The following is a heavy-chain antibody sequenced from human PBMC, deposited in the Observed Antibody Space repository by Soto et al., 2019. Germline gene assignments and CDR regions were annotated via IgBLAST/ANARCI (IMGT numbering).Heavy chain of an antibody. CDR2: ISAYNGNT. CDR3: RRDHRGGTEAFEI. J-gene: IGHJ3*02. Sequence: QVQLVQSGAEVKKPGASVKVSCKASGYTFTSFGISWVRQAPGQGLEWMGWISAYNGNTNYAENLQGSVTMTTDTSTSTAYMELRSLRSDDTTRYYCRRDHRGGTEAFEILGQGTMVTASS. CDR1: GYTFTSFG. D-gene: IGHD2-15*01. V-gene: IGHV1-18*01.